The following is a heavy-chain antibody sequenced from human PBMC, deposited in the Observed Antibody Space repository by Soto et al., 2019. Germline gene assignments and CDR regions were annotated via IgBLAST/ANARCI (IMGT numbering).Heavy chain of an antibody. V-gene: IGHV4-31*03. J-gene: IGHJ6*02. CDR3: AKGGYYYYYGMDV. CDR1: GGSISSGGYY. CDR2: IYYSGST. Sequence: SDTLSLTCTVSGGSISSGGYYWSWIRQHAGKGLEWIGHIYYSGSTYYNPSLKSRVTISVDTSKNQFSLKVNSVTAADTAVYHCAKGGYYYYYGMDVWGQGTTVTVSS.